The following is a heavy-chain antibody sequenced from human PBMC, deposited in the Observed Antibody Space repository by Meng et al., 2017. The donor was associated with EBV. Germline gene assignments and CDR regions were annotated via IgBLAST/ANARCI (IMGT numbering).Heavy chain of an antibody. D-gene: IGHD3-10*01. Sequence: VQSGAGVKKPGSSGKVSCKTAGGTFRSDAISWVRQAPGQGLEWMGGLIPMSDAPHYAQKFQGRVTITADESTSTHYMDLSGLRSEDTAVYYCASESGRGFTPDYWGQGTLVTVSS. J-gene: IGHJ4*02. CDR3: ASESGRGFTPDY. CDR2: LIPMSDAP. CDR1: GGTFRSDA. V-gene: IGHV1-69*01.